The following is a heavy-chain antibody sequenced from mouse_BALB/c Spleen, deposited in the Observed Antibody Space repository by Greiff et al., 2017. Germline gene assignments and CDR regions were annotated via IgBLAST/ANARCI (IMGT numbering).Heavy chain of an antibody. J-gene: IGHJ2*01. Sequence: VQLQQSGAELAKPGASVKMSCKASGYTFTSYWMHWVKQRPGQGLEWIGYINPSTGYTEYNQKFKDKATLTADKSSSTAYMQLSSLTSEDSAVYYCARSYRYDDYWGQGTTLTVSS. V-gene: IGHV1-7*01. CDR1: GYTFTSYW. D-gene: IGHD2-14*01. CDR2: INPSTGYT. CDR3: ARSYRYDDY.